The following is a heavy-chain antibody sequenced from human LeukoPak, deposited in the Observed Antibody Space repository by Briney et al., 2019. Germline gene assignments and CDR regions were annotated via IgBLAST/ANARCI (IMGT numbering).Heavy chain of an antibody. D-gene: IGHD2-2*01. V-gene: IGHV1-69*13. Sequence: SVHVSCKAPGGTLSRYAISWVRQAPGQGLEWMGGIIPIFGTTNYAQKFQGRVTITADESTSTAYMELSSLRSDDTAVYNCARVVTPRYCSTTSCYWKGWFDPWGQGTLVTVSS. CDR1: GGTLSRYA. CDR3: ARVVTPRYCSTTSCYWKGWFDP. CDR2: IIPIFGTT. J-gene: IGHJ5*02.